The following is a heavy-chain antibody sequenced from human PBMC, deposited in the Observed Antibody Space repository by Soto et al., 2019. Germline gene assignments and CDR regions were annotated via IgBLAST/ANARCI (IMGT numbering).Heavy chain of an antibody. V-gene: IGHV3-15*01. D-gene: IGHD2-2*01. Sequence: EGSLRLSCAASGVSFSNAWMSWVRQAPGKGLEWAGRIKSISDGGTRNYAAPVTGRFTISRDDSKNMMFLEMNSLKIEDSAVYHCSTTFGSSTSCLSYGLGVWGQGTTVTVSS. CDR1: GVSFSNAW. CDR2: IKSISDGGTR. J-gene: IGHJ6*02. CDR3: STTFGSSTSCLSYGLGV.